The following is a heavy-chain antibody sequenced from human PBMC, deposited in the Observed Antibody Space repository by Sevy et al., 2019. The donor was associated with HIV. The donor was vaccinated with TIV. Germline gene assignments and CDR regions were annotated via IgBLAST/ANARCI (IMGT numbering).Heavy chain of an antibody. CDR2: IKSKTDGGTT. J-gene: IGHJ4*02. CDR1: GFTFSNAW. V-gene: IGHV3-15*01. Sequence: GGSLRLSCAASGFTFSNAWMSWVRQAPGKGLEWVGCIKSKTDGGTTDYAAPVKGRFTISRDDSKNTLYLQMNSLKTEDTAVYYCTSHHPHDYWGQGTLVTVSS. CDR3: TSHHPHDY.